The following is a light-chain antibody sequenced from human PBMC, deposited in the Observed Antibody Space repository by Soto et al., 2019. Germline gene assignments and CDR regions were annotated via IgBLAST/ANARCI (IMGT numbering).Light chain of an antibody. CDR1: QSISSSY. V-gene: IGKV3-20*01. J-gene: IGKJ1*01. Sequence: IVLTQSPGTLSLSPGESATLSCRASQSISSSYFAWYQQKPGQAPRLLMYGASSRATGIPDRFSGSASGTDCTLTISRLEPEDFEVYYCQQYGTTPGTFGQGTKVEI. CDR2: GAS. CDR3: QQYGTTPGT.